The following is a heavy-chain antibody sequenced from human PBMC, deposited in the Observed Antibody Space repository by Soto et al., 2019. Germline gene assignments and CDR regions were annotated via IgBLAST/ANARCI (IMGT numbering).Heavy chain of an antibody. D-gene: IGHD5-12*01. CDR1: GGSISSSSYY. V-gene: IGHV4-39*01. CDR3: ARQSGYDYSGGPDTHFDY. CDR2: IYYSGST. Sequence: SETLSLTCTVSGGSISSSSYYWGWIRQPPGKGLEWIGSIYYSGSTYYNPSLKSRVTISVDTSKNQFSLKLSSVTAADTAVYYCARQSGYDYSGGPDTHFDYWGQGTLVTVSS. J-gene: IGHJ4*02.